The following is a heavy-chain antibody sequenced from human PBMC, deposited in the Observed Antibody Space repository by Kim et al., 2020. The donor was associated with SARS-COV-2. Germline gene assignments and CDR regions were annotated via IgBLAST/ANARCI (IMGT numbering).Heavy chain of an antibody. J-gene: IGHJ3*02. CDR1: GFTFSSYG. V-gene: IGHV3-33*01. CDR3: ARGELDLLPPRAFDI. CDR2: IWYDGSNK. Sequence: GGSLRLSCAASGFTFSSYGMHWVRQAPGKGLEWVAVIWYDGSNKYYADSVKGRFTISRDNSKNTLYLQMNSLRAEDTAVYYCARGELDLLPPRAFDIWGQGTMVTVSS. D-gene: IGHD3-10*01.